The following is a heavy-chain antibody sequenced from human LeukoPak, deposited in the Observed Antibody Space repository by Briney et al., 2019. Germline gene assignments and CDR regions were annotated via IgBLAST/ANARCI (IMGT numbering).Heavy chain of an antibody. CDR1: GFTFSSYA. V-gene: IGHV3-23*01. CDR2: ISGSGGST. J-gene: IGHJ6*02. Sequence: GGSLRLSCAASGFTFSSYAMSWVRQAPGKGLEWVSAISGSGGSTYYADSVKGRFTISRDNSKNTLYLQMNSLRAEDTAVYYCAKGEIYDILTGFNYGMDAWGQGTTVTVSS. D-gene: IGHD3-9*01. CDR3: AKGEIYDILTGFNYGMDA.